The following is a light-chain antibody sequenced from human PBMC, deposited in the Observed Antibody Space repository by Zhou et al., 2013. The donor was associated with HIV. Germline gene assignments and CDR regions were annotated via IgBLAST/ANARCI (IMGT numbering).Light chain of an antibody. J-gene: IGKJ5*01. CDR2: AAS. CDR3: QQLNSYPPT. V-gene: IGKV1-8*01. Sequence: AIRMTQSPSSFSASTGDRVTITCRASQGISSYLAWYQQKPGKAPKLLIYAASTLQSGVPIKVQRQWIWDRISLSPISCLQPEDFATYYCQQLNSYPPTFGQGTRLEIK. CDR1: QGISSY.